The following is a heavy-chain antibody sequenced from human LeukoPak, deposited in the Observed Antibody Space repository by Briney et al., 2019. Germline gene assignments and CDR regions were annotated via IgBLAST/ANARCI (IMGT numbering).Heavy chain of an antibody. V-gene: IGHV4-31*03. CDR2: IYYSGST. J-gene: IGHJ4*02. D-gene: IGHD6-13*01. Sequence: SETLSLTCTVSGGSINSGGYYWSWIRQHPGKGLEWIGYIYYSGSTYYNPSLKSRVTISVDTSKNQFSLKLSSVTAADTAVYYCARVGSSWHTTFDYWGQGTLVTVSS. CDR3: ARVGSSWHTTFDY. CDR1: GGSINSGGYY.